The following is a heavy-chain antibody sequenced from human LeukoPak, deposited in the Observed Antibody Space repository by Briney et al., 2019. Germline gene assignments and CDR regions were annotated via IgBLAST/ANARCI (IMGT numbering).Heavy chain of an antibody. V-gene: IGHV3-23*01. Sequence: GGSLRLSCVVSGITFRNYAFSWVRQPPGKGLEWVSIIRTSGGSRDYADSVKGRFTISRDNSRNTVYLQMKSLRAEDTAVYYCADSGYGDYGDYWGQGTLVTVSS. CDR2: IRTSGGSR. CDR1: GITFRNYA. D-gene: IGHD6-25*01. CDR3: ADSGYGDYGDY. J-gene: IGHJ4*02.